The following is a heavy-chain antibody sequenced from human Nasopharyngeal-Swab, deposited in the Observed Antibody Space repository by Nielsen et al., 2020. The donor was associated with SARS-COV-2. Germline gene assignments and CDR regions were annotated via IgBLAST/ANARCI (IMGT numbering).Heavy chain of an antibody. Sequence: SQTLSLTCAVYGGSFSGYYWSWIRQPPGKGLEWIGEINHSGSTNYNPSLKSRVTISVDTSKNQFSLKLSSVTAADTAVYYCARGAPVANTQHFVYWGQGTLVTVSS. CDR1: GGSFSGYY. D-gene: IGHD5-12*01. V-gene: IGHV4-34*01. CDR2: INHSGST. J-gene: IGHJ4*02. CDR3: ARGAPVANTQHFVY.